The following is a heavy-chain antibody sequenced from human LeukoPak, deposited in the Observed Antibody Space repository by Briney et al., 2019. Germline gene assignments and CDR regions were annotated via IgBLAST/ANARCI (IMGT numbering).Heavy chain of an antibody. CDR2: ISGSGGST. Sequence: PGASLRLSCAASGFTFSSYAMSWVRQAPGKGLEWVSAISGSGGSTYYADSVKGRFTISRDNSKNTVYLQMNSLRAEDTAVYYCVRPMDFDWLLSFDYWGQGTLVTVSS. V-gene: IGHV3-23*01. CDR1: GFTFSSYA. J-gene: IGHJ4*02. CDR3: VRPMDFDWLLSFDY. D-gene: IGHD3-9*01.